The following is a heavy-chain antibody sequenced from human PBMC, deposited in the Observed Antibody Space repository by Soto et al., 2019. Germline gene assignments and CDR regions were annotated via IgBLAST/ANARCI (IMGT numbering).Heavy chain of an antibody. D-gene: IGHD2-8*01. Sequence: PGGSMRLSCAASGFTFSNYWMNWVRQAPGKGLEWVANIKQDGSEKNYVDSVKGRFTISRDNAKNSLPLQMNSLRVEDTAVYYCARAANADFDYWGQGTVVTVSS. CDR1: GFTFSNYW. CDR3: ARAANADFDY. CDR2: IKQDGSEK. J-gene: IGHJ4*02. V-gene: IGHV3-7*01.